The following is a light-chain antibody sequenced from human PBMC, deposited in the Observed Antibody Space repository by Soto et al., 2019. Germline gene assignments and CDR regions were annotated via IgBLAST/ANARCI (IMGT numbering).Light chain of an antibody. Sequence: DIQMTQSPSSLSASVGDRVTITCRASQDISNYLAWYQQKPGKVPKLLIYAASTLQSGVPSRFSGSGSGTDFTLTISSLQPEDVATYYCQKYSSGRWTFGQGTKVEIK. CDR2: AAS. V-gene: IGKV1-27*01. CDR1: QDISNY. J-gene: IGKJ1*01. CDR3: QKYSSGRWT.